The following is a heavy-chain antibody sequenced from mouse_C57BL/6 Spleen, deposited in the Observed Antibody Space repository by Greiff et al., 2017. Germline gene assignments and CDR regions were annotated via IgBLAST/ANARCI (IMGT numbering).Heavy chain of an antibody. CDR3: TRYLRDY. J-gene: IGHJ2*01. CDR1: GYTFTDYE. Sequence: QVQLKQSGAELVRPGASVTLSCKASGYTFTDYEMHWVKQTPVHGLEWIGAIDPETGGTAYNQKFKGKAILTAAKSSSTAYMELRSLTSEASAVYYCTRYLRDYWVQGTTLTVSS. CDR2: IDPETGGT. V-gene: IGHV1-15*01.